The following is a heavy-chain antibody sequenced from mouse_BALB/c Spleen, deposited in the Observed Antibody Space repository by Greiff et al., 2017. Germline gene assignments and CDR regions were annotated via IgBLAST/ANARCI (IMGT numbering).Heavy chain of an antibody. CDR3: AKSNYDGYHYVDY. J-gene: IGHJ2*01. CDR2: IWGGGST. Sequence: QVQLQQSGPGLVAPSQSLSITCTVSGFSLTDYGVSWIRQPPGKGLEWLGVIWGGGSTYYNSALKSRLSISKDNSKSQVFLKMNSLQTDDTAMYYCAKSNYDGYHYVDYWGQGTTLTVSS. V-gene: IGHV2-6-5*01. D-gene: IGHD2-3*01. CDR1: GFSLTDYG.